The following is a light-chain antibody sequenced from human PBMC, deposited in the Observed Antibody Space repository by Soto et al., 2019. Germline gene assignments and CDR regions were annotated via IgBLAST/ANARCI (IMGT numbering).Light chain of an antibody. CDR2: AVR. V-gene: IGLV2-23*02. CDR3: CSYAGGSTLL. J-gene: IGLJ2*01. CDR1: SSDVGIYNL. Sequence: QSALTQPASVSGSPGQSITISCTGTSSDVGIYNLVSWYQQHPGKAPKLIIYAVRKRPSGVSDRFSGSKSGTTASLTISGLQAEDEADYYCCSYAGGSTLLFGGGTKVTVL.